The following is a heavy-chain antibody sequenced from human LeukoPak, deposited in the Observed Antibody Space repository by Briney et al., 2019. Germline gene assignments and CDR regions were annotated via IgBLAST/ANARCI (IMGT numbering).Heavy chain of an antibody. CDR2: IKQDGSEK. Sequence: GGSLRLSCAASGFTFSSYWMSWVRQAPGKGLEWVANIKQDGSEKYYVDSVKGRFTISRDNAKNSLFLQMNSLRAEDTAVYYCASGRYCYYMDVWGTGTTVTVFS. CDR1: GFTFSSYW. D-gene: IGHD1-26*01. J-gene: IGHJ6*03. CDR3: ASGRYCYYMDV. V-gene: IGHV3-7*01.